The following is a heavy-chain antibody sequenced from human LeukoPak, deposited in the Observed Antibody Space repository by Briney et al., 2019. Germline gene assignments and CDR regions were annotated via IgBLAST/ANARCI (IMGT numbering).Heavy chain of an antibody. CDR1: GGSISSYY. D-gene: IGHD3-9*01. CDR3: ARLGYFDLYYFDY. J-gene: IGHJ4*02. V-gene: IGHV4-59*01. CDR2: IYYSGST. Sequence: SETLSLTCTVSGGSISSYYWSWVRQPPGKGLEWIGYIYYSGSTNYNPSLKSRVTISVDTSKNQFSLKLSSVTAADTAVYYCARLGYFDLYYFDYWGQGTLVTVSS.